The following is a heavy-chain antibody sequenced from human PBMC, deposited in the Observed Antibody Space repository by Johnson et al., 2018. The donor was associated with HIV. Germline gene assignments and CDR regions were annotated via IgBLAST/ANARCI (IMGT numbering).Heavy chain of an antibody. D-gene: IGHD1-26*01. J-gene: IGHJ3*02. CDR3: ARDLTGSYAVDI. CDR2: ISCDGSKR. Sequence: QVQLVESGGGVVQPGRSLRLSCAASGFTFSRHGMHWGRQAPGKGLEWVAVISCDGSKRNYADSVKGRFTISRDSSKNTLYLEMNGLRAEDTAVYYCARDLTGSYAVDIWGHGTMVTVSS. V-gene: IGHV3-30*04. CDR1: GFTFSRHG.